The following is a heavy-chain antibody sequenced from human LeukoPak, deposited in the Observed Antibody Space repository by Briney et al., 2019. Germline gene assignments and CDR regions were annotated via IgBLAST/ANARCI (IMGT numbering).Heavy chain of an antibody. J-gene: IGHJ4*02. CDR3: ATDLSGYSNGYALDS. V-gene: IGHV1-24*01. Sequence: TSVKVSCKASGYTFTGYYMHWVRQAPGQGLEWMGGYDPEDGETMYPQRFQGRVTMTEDTSTDIAYMELTNLKSEDTAVYYCATDLSGYSNGYALDSWGQGTLVTVSS. CDR2: YDPEDGET. CDR1: GYTFTGYY. D-gene: IGHD5-18*01.